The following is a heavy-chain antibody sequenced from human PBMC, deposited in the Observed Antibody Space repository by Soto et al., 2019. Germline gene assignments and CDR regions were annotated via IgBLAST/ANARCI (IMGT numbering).Heavy chain of an antibody. V-gene: IGHV3-30-3*01. D-gene: IGHD4-4*01. Sequence: QVQLVESRGGVVQPGRSLRLSCAASGFTFSSYAMHWVRQAPGKGLEWVAVISYDGSNKYYADSVKGRFTISRDNSKNTLYLQMNSLRAEDTAVYYCARDFPDMTTVKDVWGQGTTVTVSS. CDR1: GFTFSSYA. CDR2: ISYDGSNK. J-gene: IGHJ6*02. CDR3: ARDFPDMTTVKDV.